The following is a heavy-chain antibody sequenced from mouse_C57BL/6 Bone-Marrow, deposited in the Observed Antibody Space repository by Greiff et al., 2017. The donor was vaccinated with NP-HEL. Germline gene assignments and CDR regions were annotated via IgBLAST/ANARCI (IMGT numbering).Heavy chain of an antibody. V-gene: IGHV5-4*03. D-gene: IGHD2-4*01. CDR2: ISDGGSYT. CDR1: GFTFSSYA. Sequence: EVKLVESGGGLVKPGGSLKLSCAASGFTFSSYAMSWVRQTPEKRLEWVATISDGGSYTYYPDNVKGRFTISRDNAKNNLYLQMNHLKSEDTAMYYCAGPFYFDYVWFAYWGQGTLVTVSA. J-gene: IGHJ3*01. CDR3: AGPFYFDYVWFAY.